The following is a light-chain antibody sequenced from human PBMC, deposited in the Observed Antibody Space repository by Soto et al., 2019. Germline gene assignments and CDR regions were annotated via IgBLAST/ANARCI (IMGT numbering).Light chain of an antibody. CDR3: QRNYSTPPIT. Sequence: DIVMTQSPDSLAVSLGERATINCKSSQSVLYSSNNKNYLAWYQQKPGQAPKLLIYWASTRESGVPDRFSGSGSGTDFALTISSLHAEDVAVYYCQRNYSTPPITFGQGTRLEIK. CDR1: QSVLYSSNNKNY. V-gene: IGKV4-1*01. CDR2: WAS. J-gene: IGKJ5*01.